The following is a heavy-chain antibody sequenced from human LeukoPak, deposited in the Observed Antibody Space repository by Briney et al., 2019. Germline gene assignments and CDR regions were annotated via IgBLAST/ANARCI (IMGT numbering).Heavy chain of an antibody. CDR3: ARVSGLRLGGLSLYYYGMDV. Sequence: GGSLRLSCAASGFTFSSYAMHWVRQAPGKGLEWVAVISYDGSNKYYADSVKGRFTISRDNSKNTLYLQMNSMRAEDTAVYYCARVSGLRLGGLSLYYYGMDVWGQGTTVTVS. V-gene: IGHV3-30-3*01. D-gene: IGHD3-16*02. CDR2: ISYDGSNK. CDR1: GFTFSSYA. J-gene: IGHJ6*02.